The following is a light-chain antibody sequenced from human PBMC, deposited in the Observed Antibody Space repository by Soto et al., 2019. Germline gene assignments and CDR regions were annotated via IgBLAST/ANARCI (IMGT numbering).Light chain of an antibody. Sequence: QSALTQPPSASGSPGQSVTISCTGTSSDVGEFNYVSWYQQHPGKAPKLMIYEVSKRPSGVPDRFSGSKSGNTASLTVSGLQAEDEADYYCSFCAGSTHRILFGGGTKLTVL. CDR3: SFCAGSTHRIL. J-gene: IGLJ2*01. V-gene: IGLV2-8*01. CDR2: EVS. CDR1: SSDVGEFNY.